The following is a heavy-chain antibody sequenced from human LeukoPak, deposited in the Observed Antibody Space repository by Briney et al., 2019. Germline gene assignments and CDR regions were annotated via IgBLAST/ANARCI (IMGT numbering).Heavy chain of an antibody. CDR2: IYYSGST. CDR1: GGSISSSSYY. V-gene: IGHV4-39*07. Sequence: SETLSLTCTVSGGSISSSSYYWGWIRQPPGKGLEWIGSIYYSGSTYYNPSLKSRVTISVDTSKNQFSLKLSSVTAADTAVYYCASPDRVDTAMVTWGQGTLVTVSS. D-gene: IGHD5-18*01. CDR3: ASPDRVDTAMVT. J-gene: IGHJ5*02.